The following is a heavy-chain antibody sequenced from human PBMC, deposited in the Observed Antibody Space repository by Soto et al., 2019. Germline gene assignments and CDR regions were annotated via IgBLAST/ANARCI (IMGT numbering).Heavy chain of an antibody. CDR1: GYTFTSYG. CDR2: ISAYNGNT. D-gene: IGHD6-19*01. CDR3: ARDSRDYSSGWYYYYYGMDV. V-gene: IGHV1-18*01. Sequence: ASVKVSCKASGYTFTSYGISWVRQAPGQGLEWMGWISAYNGNTNYAQKLQGRVTMTTDTSTSTAYMELRSLRSDYTAVYYCARDSRDYSSGWYYYYYGMDVWGQGTTVTVSS. J-gene: IGHJ6*02.